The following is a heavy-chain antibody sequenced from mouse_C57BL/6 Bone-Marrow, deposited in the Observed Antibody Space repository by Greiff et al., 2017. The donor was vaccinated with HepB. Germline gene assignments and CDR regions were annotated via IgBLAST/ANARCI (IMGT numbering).Heavy chain of an antibody. D-gene: IGHD1-1*01. J-gene: IGHJ2*01. CDR2: INPYNGGT. CDR3: ARFVITTVVAPC. V-gene: IGHV1-19*01. CDR1: GYTFTDYY. Sequence: EVQRVESGPVLVKPGASVKMSCKASGYTFTDYYMNWVKQSHGKSLEWIGVINPYNGGTSYNQKFKGKATLTVDKSSSTAYMELNSLTSEDSAVYYCARFVITTVVAPCWGQGTTLTVSS.